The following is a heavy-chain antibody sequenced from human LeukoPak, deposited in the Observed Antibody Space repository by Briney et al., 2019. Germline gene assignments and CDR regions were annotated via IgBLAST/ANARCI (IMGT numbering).Heavy chain of an antibody. CDR1: GFTFSDYY. V-gene: IGHV3-11*04. J-gene: IGHJ6*03. CDR2: ISSSGSTI. CDR3: ARDGLSGPAMVTSYYYYMDV. Sequence: PGGSLRLSCAASGFTFSDYYMSWIRQAPGKGLEWVSYISSSGSTIYYADSVKGRFTISRDNAKNSLYLQMNSLRAEDTAVYYCARDGLSGPAMVTSYYYYMDVWGKGTTVSVSS. D-gene: IGHD5-18*01.